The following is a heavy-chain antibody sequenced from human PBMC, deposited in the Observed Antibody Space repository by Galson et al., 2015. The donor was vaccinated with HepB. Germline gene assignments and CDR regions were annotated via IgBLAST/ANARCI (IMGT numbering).Heavy chain of an antibody. D-gene: IGHD3-22*01. Sequence: QSGAVVKKPGESLRISCKGSGYSFTSYWISWVRQMPGKGLEWMGRIDPSDSYTNYSPSFQGHVTISADKSISTAYLQWSSLKASDTAMYYCASSPEPGDYDSSGYYLYYFDYWGQGTLVTVSS. V-gene: IGHV5-10-1*01. CDR2: IDPSDSYT. J-gene: IGHJ4*02. CDR3: ASSPEPGDYDSSGYYLYYFDY. CDR1: GYSFTSYW.